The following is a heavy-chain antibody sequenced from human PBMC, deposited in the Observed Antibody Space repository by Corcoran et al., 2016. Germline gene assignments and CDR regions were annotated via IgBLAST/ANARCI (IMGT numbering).Heavy chain of an antibody. Sequence: QVQLVQSGAEVKKPGSSVKVSCKASGGTFSSYAISWVRQAPGQGLEWMGGIIPIFGTANYAQKFQGRVTITADKSTSTAYMELSSLRSEDTAVDYCARAGYYDFWSGYYKGDYFDYWGQGTLVTVSS. CDR2: IIPIFGTA. CDR3: ARAGYYDFWSGYYKGDYFDY. D-gene: IGHD3-3*01. V-gene: IGHV1-69*06. J-gene: IGHJ4*02. CDR1: GGTFSSYA.